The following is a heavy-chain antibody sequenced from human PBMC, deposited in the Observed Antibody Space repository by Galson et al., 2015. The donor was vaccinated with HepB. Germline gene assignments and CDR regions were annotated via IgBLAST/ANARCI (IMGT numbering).Heavy chain of an antibody. CDR2: ISGSGGST. CDR3: AKDATYYYDSSGLLPGDY. Sequence: SLRLSCAASGFTFSSYAMSWVRQAPGKGLEWVSAISGSGGSTYYADSVKGRFTISRDNSKNTLYLQMNSLRAEDTAVYYCAKDATYYYDSSGLLPGDYWGQGTLVTVSS. D-gene: IGHD3-22*01. CDR1: GFTFSSYA. J-gene: IGHJ4*02. V-gene: IGHV3-23*01.